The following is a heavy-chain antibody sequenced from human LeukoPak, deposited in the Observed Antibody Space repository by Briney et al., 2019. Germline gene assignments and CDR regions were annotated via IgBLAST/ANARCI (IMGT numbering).Heavy chain of an antibody. CDR2: INPSGGST. V-gene: IGHV1-46*01. J-gene: IGHJ6*03. Sequence: GASVKVSCKASGYTFTSYYMHWVRQAPGQGLEWMGIINPSGGSTSYAQKFQGRVTMTRDTSTSTVYMELSSLRSEDTAVYYCARDGVRTMVRGVIGPYYYYYMDVWGKGTTVTISS. D-gene: IGHD3-10*01. CDR1: GYTFTSYY. CDR3: ARDGVRTMVRGVIGPYYYYYMDV.